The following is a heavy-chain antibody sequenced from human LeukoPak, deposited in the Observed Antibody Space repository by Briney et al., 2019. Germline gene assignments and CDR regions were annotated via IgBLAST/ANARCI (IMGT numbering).Heavy chain of an antibody. J-gene: IGHJ4*02. Sequence: PGGSLRLSCAASGFTFSSYGMHWVRQAPGKGLEWVAFIRYDGSNKYYADSVKGRFTISRDNSKNTLYLQMNSLRAEDTAVYYCEKGRGRWERRYFDYWDQGNLVTVSS. V-gene: IGHV3-30*02. CDR3: EKGRGRWERRYFDY. CDR1: GFTFSSYG. CDR2: IRYDGSNK. D-gene: IGHD1-26*01.